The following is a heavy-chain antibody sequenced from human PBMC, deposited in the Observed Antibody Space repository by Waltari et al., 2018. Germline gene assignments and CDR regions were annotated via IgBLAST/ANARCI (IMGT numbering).Heavy chain of an antibody. CDR3: ARHWKKSGYRFDP. J-gene: IGHJ5*02. Sequence: LGLLRQSPGKGLELIWNIYYTVSTYYNPTLKSRVTISGDMSKNQFSLKLSSVTAADTAVYYCARHWKKSGYRFDPWGRGTLVTVSS. CDR2: IYYTVST. D-gene: IGHD5-12*01. V-gene: IGHV4-39*01.